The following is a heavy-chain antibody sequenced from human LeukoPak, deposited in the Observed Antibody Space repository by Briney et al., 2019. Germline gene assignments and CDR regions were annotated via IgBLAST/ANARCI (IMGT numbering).Heavy chain of an antibody. J-gene: IGHJ4*02. CDR1: GFTFRSYA. D-gene: IGHD6-6*01. CDR2: ISGSGGST. CDR3: AKEGYSSSSYFDY. Sequence: GGSLRLSCAASGFTFRSYAMTWVRQAPGKGLEWVSAISGSGGSTYYADSVKGRFTISRDNSKNTLYLQMNSLRAEDTAVYYCAKEGYSSSSYFDYWGQGTLVTVSS. V-gene: IGHV3-23*01.